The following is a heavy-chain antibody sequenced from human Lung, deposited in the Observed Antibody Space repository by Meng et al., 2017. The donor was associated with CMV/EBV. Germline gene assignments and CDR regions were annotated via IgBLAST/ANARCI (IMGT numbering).Heavy chain of an antibody. CDR3: ARQGITIFGVDYYYNYGMDV. CDR1: GYRFSDFW. V-gene: IGHV5-51*01. Sequence: GESLKISCPGSGYRFSDFWLGWVRQKPGKGLEWMGLIFPGNSKSIYSQSFHGQVTISADKAISTAYLHWSTLKASDTALYYCARQGITIFGVDYYYNYGMDVWXQGTTV. J-gene: IGHJ6*02. CDR2: IFPGNSKS. D-gene: IGHD3-3*01.